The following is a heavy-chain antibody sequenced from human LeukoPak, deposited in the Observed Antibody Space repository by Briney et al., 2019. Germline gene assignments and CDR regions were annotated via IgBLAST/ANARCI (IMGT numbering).Heavy chain of an antibody. CDR1: GGSISSSSYY. J-gene: IGHJ6*03. CDR3: ARRVGRYFGERAYYYYYMDV. CDR2: INHSGST. Sequence: PSETLSLTCTVSGGSISSSSYYWGWIRQPPGKGLEWIGEINHSGSTKYNPSLKSRVTISVDTSKNQFSLKLSSVTAADTAVYYCARRVGRYFGERAYYYYYMDVWGKGTTVTISS. D-gene: IGHD3-10*01. V-gene: IGHV4-39*07.